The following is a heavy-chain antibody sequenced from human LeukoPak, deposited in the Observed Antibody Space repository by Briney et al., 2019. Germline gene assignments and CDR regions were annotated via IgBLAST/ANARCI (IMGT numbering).Heavy chain of an antibody. CDR3: PQSPDSSGYFCYFDY. V-gene: IGHV3-23*01. D-gene: IGHD3-22*01. CDR2: ISGSGGST. CDR1: GFTFSSYA. J-gene: IGHJ4*02. Sequence: EPGGSLRLSCAASGFTFSSYAMSWVRQAPGKGLEWVSAISGSGGSTYYADSVKGRFTISRDNAKNTLYLQMNSLRAEDTAVYYCPQSPDSSGYFCYFDYWGQGTLVTVSS.